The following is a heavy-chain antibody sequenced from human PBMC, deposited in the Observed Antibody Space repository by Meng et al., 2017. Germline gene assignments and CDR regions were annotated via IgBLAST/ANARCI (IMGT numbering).Heavy chain of an antibody. V-gene: IGHV4-61*02. CDR2: IYTSGST. J-gene: IGHJ4*02. D-gene: IGHD2-2*01. Sequence: LRLSCTVSGGSISSGSYYWSWIRQPAGKGLEWIGRIYTSGSTNYNPPLKSRVTISVDTSKNQFSLKLSSVTAADTAVYYCARERGIVVVPAAMLRNYGDYSHGLDYWGQGTLVTVSS. CDR1: GGSISSGSYY. CDR3: ARERGIVVVPAAMLRNYGDYSHGLDY.